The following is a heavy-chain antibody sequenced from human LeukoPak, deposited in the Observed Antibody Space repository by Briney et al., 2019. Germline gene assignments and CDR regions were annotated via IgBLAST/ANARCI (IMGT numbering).Heavy chain of an antibody. D-gene: IGHD2-15*01. CDR2: INSDGSDT. V-gene: IGHV3-74*01. Sequence: PGRSLRLSCTASGFTFNSYWFHWVRQAPGKGLVWVSRINSDGSDTIYADSVKGRFTISRDNAKSTVYLQMNSLKAEDTAVYYCARGGYHHGFDIWGQGTMVTVSS. CDR1: GFTFNSYW. CDR3: ARGGYHHGFDI. J-gene: IGHJ3*02.